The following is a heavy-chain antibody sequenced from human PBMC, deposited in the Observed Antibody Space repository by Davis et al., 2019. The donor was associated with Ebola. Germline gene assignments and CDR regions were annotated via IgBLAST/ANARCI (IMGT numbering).Heavy chain of an antibody. J-gene: IGHJ6*02. V-gene: IGHV3-48*01. CDR3: AKDQASYSSWGIGDV. CDR2: ISSSSTTI. CDR1: GFTFGVFS. D-gene: IGHD6-6*01. Sequence: GESLKISCAASGFTFGVFSMNWVRQAPGKGLEWISYISSSSTTIYFADSVKGRFTISRDNAKNSLYLQMNSLRAEDTAVYYCAKDQASYSSWGIGDVWGQGTTVTVSS.